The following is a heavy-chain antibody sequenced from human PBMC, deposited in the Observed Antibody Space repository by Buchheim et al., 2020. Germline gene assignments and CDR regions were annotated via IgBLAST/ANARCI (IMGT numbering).Heavy chain of an antibody. CDR2: IWYDGSNK. CDR3: ARDEYCTNGVCYEEFDY. Sequence: QVQLVESGGGVVQPGRSLRLSCAASGFTFSSYGMHWVRQAPGKGLEWVAVIWYDGSNKYYADSVKGRFTISRDNSKNTLYLQINSLRAEDTAVYYCARDEYCTNGVCYEEFDYWGQGTL. D-gene: IGHD2-8*01. CDR1: GFTFSSYG. V-gene: IGHV3-33*01. J-gene: IGHJ4*02.